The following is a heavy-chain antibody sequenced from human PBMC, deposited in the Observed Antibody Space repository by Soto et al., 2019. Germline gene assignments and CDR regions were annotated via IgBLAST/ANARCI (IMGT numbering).Heavy chain of an antibody. V-gene: IGHV3-23*01. CDR1: GFTFSSYA. Sequence: PGGSLRLSCAASGFTFSSYAMSWVRQAPGKGLEWVLAISGSGGSAYHADSVKGRFTISRDNSKNTLYLQMNSLRAEDTAVYYCAKLDDFWSGYYSSIRHYYGMDVWGQGTTVTVSS. J-gene: IGHJ6*02. D-gene: IGHD3-3*01. CDR2: ISGSGGSA. CDR3: AKLDDFWSGYYSSIRHYYGMDV.